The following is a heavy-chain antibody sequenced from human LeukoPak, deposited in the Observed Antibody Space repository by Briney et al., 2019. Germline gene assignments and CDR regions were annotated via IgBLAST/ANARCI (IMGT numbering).Heavy chain of an antibody. J-gene: IGHJ4*02. Sequence: ASVQVSCKASGYTFTGYYMHWVRPAPGQGLEWMGGINPNSGGTNYEQKFQGRVTMTRDTSISTAYMELSRLRSDDTAGYYCARTTMVRGVIIYWGQGTLVTVSS. CDR2: INPNSGGT. CDR1: GYTFTGYY. CDR3: ARTTMVRGVIIY. V-gene: IGHV1-2*02. D-gene: IGHD3-10*01.